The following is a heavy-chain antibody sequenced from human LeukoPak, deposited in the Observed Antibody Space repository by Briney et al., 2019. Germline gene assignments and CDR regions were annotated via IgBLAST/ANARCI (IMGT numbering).Heavy chain of an antibody. Sequence: PSETLSLTCSVSGGSISPYYWSWLRQPPGKGLEWIGYIFHSGITTYNPSLKSRVTISLDSSKNQFFLRLTSVTAADTAMYYCARAETLAAIYFDFWGQGSLVTVSS. CDR2: IFHSGIT. CDR1: GGSISPYY. D-gene: IGHD6-25*01. V-gene: IGHV4-59*01. J-gene: IGHJ4*02. CDR3: ARAETLAAIYFDF.